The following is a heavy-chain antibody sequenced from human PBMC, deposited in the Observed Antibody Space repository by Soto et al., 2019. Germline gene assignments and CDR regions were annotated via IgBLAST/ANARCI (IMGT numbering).Heavy chain of an antibody. CDR2: IYYSGIT. CDR1: GDSISSSTYY. D-gene: IGHD3-22*01. J-gene: IGHJ5*02. Sequence: SETLSLTCIVSGDSISSSTYYWGWIRQPPGKGLEWIGNIYYSGITYYNPSLKSRVAISVDTSKNQFSLKLSSVSAADTAIYYCARSNSGYYKWFDPWGQGTLVTVPQ. CDR3: ARSNSGYYKWFDP. V-gene: IGHV4-39*01.